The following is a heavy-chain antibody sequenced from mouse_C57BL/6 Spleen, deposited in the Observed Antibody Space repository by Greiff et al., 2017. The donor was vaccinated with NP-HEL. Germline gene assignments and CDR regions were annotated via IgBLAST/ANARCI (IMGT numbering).Heavy chain of an antibody. J-gene: IGHJ3*01. V-gene: IGHV5-4*01. CDR3: ARDRRGIYYDYPLAY. Sequence: DVKLVESGGGLVKPGGSLKLSCAASGFTFSSYAMSWVRQTPEKRLEWVATISDGGSYTYYPDNVKGRFTISRDNAKNNLYLQMSHLKSEDTAMYYCARDRRGIYYDYPLAYWGQGTLVTVSA. CDR2: ISDGGSYT. D-gene: IGHD2-4*01. CDR1: GFTFSSYA.